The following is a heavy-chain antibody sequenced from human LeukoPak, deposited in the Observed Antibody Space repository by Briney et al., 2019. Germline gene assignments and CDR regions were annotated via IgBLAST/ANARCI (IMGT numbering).Heavy chain of an antibody. CDR1: GYTFIGYH. J-gene: IGHJ4*02. Sequence: ASVKVSCKASGYTFIGYHIHWVRQAPGQGLEWMGWIYPNSGGTNYAQKFQGRVTMTRDTSISTAYMELSSLRSEDTAVYYCARVDGLYGGNSNLDYWGQGTLVTVSS. CDR2: IYPNSGGT. D-gene: IGHD4-23*01. V-gene: IGHV1-2*02. CDR3: ARVDGLYGGNSNLDY.